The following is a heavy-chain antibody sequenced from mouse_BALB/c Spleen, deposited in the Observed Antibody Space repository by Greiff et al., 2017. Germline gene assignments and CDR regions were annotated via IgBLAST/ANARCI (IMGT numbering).Heavy chain of an antibody. CDR1: GFNIKDYY. V-gene: IGHV14-4*02. Sequence: EVKLVESGAELVRSGASVKLSCTASGFNIKDYYMHWVKQRPEQGLEWIGWIDPENGDTEYAPKFQGKATMTADTSSNTAYLQLSSLTSEDTAVYYCNARGNVFAYWGQGTLVTVSA. J-gene: IGHJ3*01. CDR2: IDPENGDT. D-gene: IGHD2-1*01. CDR3: NARGNVFAY.